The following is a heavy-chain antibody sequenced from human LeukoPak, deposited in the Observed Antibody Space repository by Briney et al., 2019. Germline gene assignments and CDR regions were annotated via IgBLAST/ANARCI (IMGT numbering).Heavy chain of an antibody. V-gene: IGHV1-69*04. D-gene: IGHD3-22*01. CDR2: IIPILGIA. J-gene: IGHJ4*02. CDR3: ARDPANYYDSSGYPLFDY. CDR1: GGTFSSYA. Sequence: GASVKVPCKASGGTFSSYAISWVRQAPGQGLEWMGRIIPILGIANYAQKFQGRVTITADKSTSTAYMELSSLRSEDTAVYYCARDPANYYDSSGYPLFDYWGQGTLVTVSS.